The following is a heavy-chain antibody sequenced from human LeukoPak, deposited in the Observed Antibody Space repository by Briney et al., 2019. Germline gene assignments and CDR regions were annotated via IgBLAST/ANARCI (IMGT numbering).Heavy chain of an antibody. Sequence: PGGSLRLSCAASGFTFSNYWMSWVRQAPGKGMEWVANIKQDGSEKTYVDSVKGRFAISRDNAKNTLYLQMNSLRAEDTAVYYCAREGSPVTDDAFDIWGQGTMVTVSS. D-gene: IGHD2-21*02. J-gene: IGHJ3*02. CDR1: GFTFSNYW. V-gene: IGHV3-7*01. CDR2: IKQDGSEK. CDR3: AREGSPVTDDAFDI.